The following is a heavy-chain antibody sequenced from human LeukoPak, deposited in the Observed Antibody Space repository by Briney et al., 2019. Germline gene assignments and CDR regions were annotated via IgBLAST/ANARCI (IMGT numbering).Heavy chain of an antibody. Sequence: SETLSLTCAVYGGSFSGYYWSWIRQPPGKGLEWIGEINHSGSTNYNPSLKSRVTISVDTSKNQFSLQLNSVTPEDTAVYYCARGGGALFPWSQGTLVTVSS. CDR1: GGSFSGYY. J-gene: IGHJ5*02. CDR3: ARGGGALFP. CDR2: INHSGST. V-gene: IGHV4-34*01.